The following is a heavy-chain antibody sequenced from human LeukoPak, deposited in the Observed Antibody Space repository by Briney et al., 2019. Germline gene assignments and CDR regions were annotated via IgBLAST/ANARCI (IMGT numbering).Heavy chain of an antibody. Sequence: GASVKVSCKASGYTFTSYGISWVRQAPGQGLEWMGWISAYNGNTNYAQKLQGRVTMTTDTSTSTAYMELRSLRSDDTAVYYCARALWFGELPQSGIVDYWGQGTLVTVSS. J-gene: IGHJ4*02. CDR3: ARALWFGELPQSGIVDY. CDR1: GYTFTSYG. CDR2: ISAYNGNT. V-gene: IGHV1-18*01. D-gene: IGHD3-10*01.